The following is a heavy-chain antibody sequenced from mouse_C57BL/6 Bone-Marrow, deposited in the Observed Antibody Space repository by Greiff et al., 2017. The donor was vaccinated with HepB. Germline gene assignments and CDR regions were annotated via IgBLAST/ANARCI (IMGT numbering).Heavy chain of an antibody. D-gene: IGHD1-1*01. V-gene: IGHV1-50*01. CDR1: GYTFTSYW. Sequence: QVHVKQPGAELVKPGASVKLSCKASGYTFTSYWMQWVKQRPGQGLEWIGEIDPSDSYTNYNQKFKGKATLTVDTSSSTAYMQLSSLTSEDSAVYYCAREGITTVVADYWGQGTTLTVSS. J-gene: IGHJ2*01. CDR2: IDPSDSYT. CDR3: AREGITTVVADY.